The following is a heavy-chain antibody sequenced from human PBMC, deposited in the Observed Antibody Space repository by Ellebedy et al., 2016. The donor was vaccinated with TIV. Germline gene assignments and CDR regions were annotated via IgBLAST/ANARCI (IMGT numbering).Heavy chain of an antibody. Sequence: GESLKISCAASGFTFSSYAMSWVRQAPGKGLEWVSAISGSGGSTYYADSVKGRFTISRDNSKNTLYLQMNSLRAEDTAVYYCAKMVTMVREVITYYHYAMDVWGQGTTVTVSS. CDR1: GFTFSSYA. V-gene: IGHV3-23*01. CDR2: ISGSGGST. D-gene: IGHD3-10*01. CDR3: AKMVTMVREVITYYHYAMDV. J-gene: IGHJ6*02.